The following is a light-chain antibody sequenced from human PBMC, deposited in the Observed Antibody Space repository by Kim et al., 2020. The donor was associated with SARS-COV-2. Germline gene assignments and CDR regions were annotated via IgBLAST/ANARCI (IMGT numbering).Light chain of an antibody. CDR3: QAWDSSTPYV. J-gene: IGLJ1*01. V-gene: IGLV3-1*01. Sequence: SYELTQPPSVSVSPGQTASITCSGDKLGDKYACWYQQKPGQSPVLVIYQDSKRPSGIPERFSGSNSGNTATLTISGTQAMDEADCYCQAWDSSTPYVFGTGTKVTVL. CDR1: KLGDKY. CDR2: QDS.